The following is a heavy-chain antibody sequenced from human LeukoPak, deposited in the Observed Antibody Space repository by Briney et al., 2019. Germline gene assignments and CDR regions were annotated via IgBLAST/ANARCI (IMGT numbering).Heavy chain of an antibody. CDR2: IIPIFGTA. CDR3: ARVSSYYDFWGAFDI. CDR1: GGTFSSYA. J-gene: IGHJ3*02. D-gene: IGHD3-3*01. Sequence: ASVKVSCKASGGTFSSYAISWVRQAPGQGLEWMGGIIPIFGTANYAQKFQGRVTITTDESTSTAYMELSSLRSEDTAVYYCARVSSYYDFWGAFDIWGQGTMVTVSS. V-gene: IGHV1-69*05.